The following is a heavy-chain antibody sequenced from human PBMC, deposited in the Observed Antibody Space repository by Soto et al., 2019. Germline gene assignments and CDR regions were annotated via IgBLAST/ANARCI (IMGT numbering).Heavy chain of an antibody. D-gene: IGHD2-21*01. J-gene: IGHJ4*02. CDR3: AGRRDCAAVDPLAY. Sequence: EVQLVESGGGLVQPGGSLKLSCAASGFAFSDSASGFAFSDSAIHWVRQASGKGLEWIGRIRGKRGNDGTAYAASVKGCFTISRDDSKTKTYLQINSLNSEDTAVYYCAGRRDCAAVDPLAYWGQGTLVTVSS. CDR1: GFAFSDSASGFAFSDSA. V-gene: IGHV3-73*02. CDR2: IRGKRGNDGT.